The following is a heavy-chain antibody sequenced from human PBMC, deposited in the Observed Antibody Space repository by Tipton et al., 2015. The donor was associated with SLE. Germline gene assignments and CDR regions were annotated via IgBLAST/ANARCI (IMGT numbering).Heavy chain of an antibody. J-gene: IGHJ4*02. CDR3: AKDRAAFRTRMIVEGYFDY. Sequence: SLRLSCAASGFTFSSYGMHWVRQAPGKGLEWLAFIRYDGSNKYSADSVKGRFTISRDNSKNTLYLQMNSLRAEDTAVYYCAKDRAAFRTRMIVEGYFDYWGQGTLVTVSS. D-gene: IGHD3-22*01. CDR2: IRYDGSNK. V-gene: IGHV3-30*02. CDR1: GFTFSSYG.